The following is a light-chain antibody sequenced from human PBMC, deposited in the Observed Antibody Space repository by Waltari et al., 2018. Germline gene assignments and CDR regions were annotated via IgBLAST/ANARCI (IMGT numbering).Light chain of an antibody. CDR3: SSPSTNNVVV. CDR2: DVN. J-gene: IGLJ2*01. Sequence: QSALTQPASVSASPGQSITISCTGTSGDIGGSDFVSWYQHHPGKAPKVLIFDVNHRPSGISDRFSGFKSRNTASLTISALQSEDDSDYYCSSPSTNNVVVFGGGTKVTVL. CDR1: SGDIGGSDF. V-gene: IGLV2-14*01.